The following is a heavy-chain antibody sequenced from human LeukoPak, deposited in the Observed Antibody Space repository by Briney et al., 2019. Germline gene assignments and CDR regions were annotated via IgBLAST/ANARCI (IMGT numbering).Heavy chain of an antibody. V-gene: IGHV2-5*01. J-gene: IGHJ6*02. CDR3: AHDDIVATAYGMDV. CDR1: GFSLSTSGVG. Sequence: SGPTLVKPTQTLTPTCTFSGFSLSTSGVGVGWIRQPPGKALEWLALIYWNDDKRYSPSLKSRLTITKDTSKNQVVLTMTNMDPVDTATYYCAHDDIVATAYGMDVWGQGTTVTVSS. D-gene: IGHD5-12*01. CDR2: IYWNDDK.